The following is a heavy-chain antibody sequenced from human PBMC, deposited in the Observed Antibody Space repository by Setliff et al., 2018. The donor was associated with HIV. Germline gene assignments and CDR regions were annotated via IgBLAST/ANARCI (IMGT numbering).Heavy chain of an antibody. V-gene: IGHV4-34*01. Sequence: PSETLSLTCAVYGDSFSDYYWSWIRQPPGMGLEWIGEGDQSGSANYNPSLTGRGTISVDTSKNQFSLKLSSVTAADTAVYYCARDYYDYVWGSYRLFDYWGQGTLVTVSS. D-gene: IGHD3-16*02. CDR1: GDSFSDYY. CDR3: ARDYYDYVWGSYRLFDY. J-gene: IGHJ4*02. CDR2: GDQSGSA.